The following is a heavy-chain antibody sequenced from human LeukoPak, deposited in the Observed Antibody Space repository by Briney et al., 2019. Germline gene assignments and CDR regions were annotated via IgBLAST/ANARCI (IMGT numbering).Heavy chain of an antibody. CDR3: ATWGSSSSPLPTMDV. V-gene: IGHV1-46*01. D-gene: IGHD6-13*01. CDR1: GYTFTNYY. CDR2: INPSGGST. J-gene: IGHJ6*02. Sequence: ASVRVSCKASGYTFTNYYMHWVRQAPGQWLELMGIINPSGGSTTYTQRFQGRVIMTRDTSTSTVYMELSSLRSEDTAVYYCATWGSSSSPLPTMDVWGQGTTVTVSS.